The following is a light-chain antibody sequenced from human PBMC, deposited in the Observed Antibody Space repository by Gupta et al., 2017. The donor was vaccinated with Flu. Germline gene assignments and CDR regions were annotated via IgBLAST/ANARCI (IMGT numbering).Light chain of an antibody. J-gene: IGLJ2*01. CDR3: TSCRNNTTI. Sequence: QSALTQPASVSGSPGQSITISCTGINSDIGDYHSVSWYQHHPGKAPKLVIYDVTNRHSGVSIRFSASKSGNTASLTISGLQADDEDYYYCTSCRNNTTIFGGGTRLTVL. CDR2: DVT. V-gene: IGLV2-14*03. CDR1: NSDIGDYHS.